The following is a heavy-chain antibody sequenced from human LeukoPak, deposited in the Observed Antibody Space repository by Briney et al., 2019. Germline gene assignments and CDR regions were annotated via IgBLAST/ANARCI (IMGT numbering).Heavy chain of an antibody. J-gene: IGHJ3*02. V-gene: IGHV4-59*08. Sequence: SETLSLTCTVSGGSISSYYWSWIRQPPGKGLEWIGYIYYSGSTNYNPSLKSRVTISVDTSKNQFCLKLSSVTAADTAVYYCARQGYYDPHAFDIWGQGTMVTVSS. CDR1: GGSISSYY. D-gene: IGHD3-22*01. CDR2: IYYSGST. CDR3: ARQGYYDPHAFDI.